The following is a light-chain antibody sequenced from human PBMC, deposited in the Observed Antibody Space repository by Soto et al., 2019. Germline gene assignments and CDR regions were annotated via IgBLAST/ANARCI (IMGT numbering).Light chain of an antibody. J-gene: IGKJ1*01. CDR3: QQYGSSGT. Sequence: IVMTQSPATLSVSPGERAILSCRASQNIGTNLVWYQQKPGQAPRLLIYGASNRATGIPDRFSGSGSGTDFTLTISRLEPEDFAVYYCQQYGSSGTFGQGTKVDIK. CDR1: QNIGTN. CDR2: GAS. V-gene: IGKV3-20*01.